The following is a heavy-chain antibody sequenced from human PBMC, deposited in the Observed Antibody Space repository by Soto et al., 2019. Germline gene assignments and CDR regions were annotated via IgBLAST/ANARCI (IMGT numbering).Heavy chain of an antibody. D-gene: IGHD6-13*01. CDR1: GFTFSSYW. CDR3: ARDPSSWYEMAYYFDY. CDR2: IKQDGSEK. Sequence: GGSLRLSCEASGFTFSSYWMSWVRQAPGKGLEWVANIKQDGSEKYYVDSVKGRFTISRDNAKNSLYLQMNSLRAEDTALYYCARDPSSWYEMAYYFDYWGQGTLVTVSS. J-gene: IGHJ4*02. V-gene: IGHV3-7*01.